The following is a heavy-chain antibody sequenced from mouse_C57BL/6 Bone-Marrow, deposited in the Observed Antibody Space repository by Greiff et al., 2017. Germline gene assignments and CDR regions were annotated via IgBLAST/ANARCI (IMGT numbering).Heavy chain of an antibody. J-gene: IGHJ2*01. Sequence: VQLKQSGPGLVKPSQSLSLTCSVTGYSITSGYYWNWIRKFPGNKLEWMGNISYDGSNNYNPSLKNRISITRDTSKNQFFLKLNSVTTEDTATXYGARAPLAAQATGYFDYWGQGTTLTVSS. D-gene: IGHD3-2*02. CDR2: ISYDGSN. V-gene: IGHV3-6*01. CDR3: ARAPLAAQATGYFDY. CDR1: GYSITSGYY.